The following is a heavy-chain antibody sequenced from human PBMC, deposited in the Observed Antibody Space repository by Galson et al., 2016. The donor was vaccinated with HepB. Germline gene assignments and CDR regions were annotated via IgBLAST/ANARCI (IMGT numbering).Heavy chain of an antibody. Sequence: SVKVSCKASGVTFNNYAISWVRQAPGQGLEWMGGIIPIFGSANYAQKFQGRVTITADESTNTAYMQLSSLRSDDTAVYYCARAHYGSGSHNPDYWGQGTLVTVSS. CDR1: GVTFNNYA. CDR2: IIPIFGSA. CDR3: ARAHYGSGSHNPDY. V-gene: IGHV1-69*13. J-gene: IGHJ4*02. D-gene: IGHD3-10*01.